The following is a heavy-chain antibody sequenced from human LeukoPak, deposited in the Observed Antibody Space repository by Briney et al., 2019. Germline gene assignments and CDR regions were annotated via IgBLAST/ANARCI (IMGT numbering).Heavy chain of an antibody. CDR1: GGSISSYY. Sequence: PSETLSLTCTVSGGSISSYYGSWIRQPPGKGLEWIGYIYYSGSTNYNPSLKSRVTISVDTSKNQFSLKLSSVTAADTAVYYCANVDTATETFDYWGQGTLVTVSS. CDR3: ANVDTATETFDY. D-gene: IGHD5-18*01. V-gene: IGHV4-59*01. J-gene: IGHJ4*02. CDR2: IYYSGST.